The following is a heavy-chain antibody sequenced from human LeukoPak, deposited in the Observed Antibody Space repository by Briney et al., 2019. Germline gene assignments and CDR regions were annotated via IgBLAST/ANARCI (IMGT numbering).Heavy chain of an antibody. Sequence: PSETLSLTCAVYGGSVSGYYWSWICQPPPQGLEWIGDINHSGSTNYTPSLKSRVTISVDTSKNQFSLKLSSVTAADTAVYYCARYPIGTTRWNNWFDPWGQGTLVTVSS. CDR2: INHSGST. J-gene: IGHJ5*02. D-gene: IGHD1-7*01. CDR1: GGSVSGYY. V-gene: IGHV4-34*01. CDR3: ARYPIGTTRWNNWFDP.